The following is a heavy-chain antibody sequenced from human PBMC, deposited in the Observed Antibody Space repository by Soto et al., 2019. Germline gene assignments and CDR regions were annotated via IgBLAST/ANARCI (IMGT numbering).Heavy chain of an antibody. D-gene: IGHD5-12*01. CDR3: ARDYDSGYDRAFDY. J-gene: IGHJ4*02. V-gene: IGHV3-21*01. Sequence: GGSLRLSCAASGFTFSSYSMNWVRQAPGKGLEWVSSISSSSSYIYYADSVKGRFTISRDNAKNSLYLQMNSLRAEDTAVYYCARDYDSGYDRAFDYWGQGTLVTVSS. CDR2: ISSSSSYI. CDR1: GFTFSSYS.